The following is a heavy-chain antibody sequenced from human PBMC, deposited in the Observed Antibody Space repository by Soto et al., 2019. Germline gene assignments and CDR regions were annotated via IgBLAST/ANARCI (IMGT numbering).Heavy chain of an antibody. CDR2: IKQDGSEK. CDR1: GFTFSSYW. J-gene: IGHJ4*02. CDR3: AGGTGWLIDS. V-gene: IGHV3-7*04. Sequence: EVQLMESGGGLVQPGGSLRLSCAGSGFTFSSYWMNWVRQAPGKGLEWVANIKQDGSEKYYVDSVKGRFSISRDNAQNAMYLQMNSLRAEDTAVYYCAGGTGWLIDSWGQGTLVTVSS. D-gene: IGHD6-19*01.